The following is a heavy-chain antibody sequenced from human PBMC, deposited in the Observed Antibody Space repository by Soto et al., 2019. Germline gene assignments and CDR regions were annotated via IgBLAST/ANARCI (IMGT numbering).Heavy chain of an antibody. CDR1: GFTFSSYW. Sequence: GGSLRLSCAASGFTFSSYWMHWVRQAPGKGLVWVSRINSDGSSTSYADSVKGRFTISRDNAKNTLYLQMNSLRAEDTAVYYCATTTHSSSWWGSCAFDIWGQGTMVTVSS. CDR3: ATTTHSSSWWGSCAFDI. D-gene: IGHD6-13*01. J-gene: IGHJ3*02. V-gene: IGHV3-74*01. CDR2: INSDGSST.